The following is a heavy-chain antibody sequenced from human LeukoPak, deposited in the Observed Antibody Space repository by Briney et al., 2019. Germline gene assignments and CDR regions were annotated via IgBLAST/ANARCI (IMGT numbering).Heavy chain of an antibody. Sequence: GGSLRLSCAASGFTFSSYAMSWVRQAPGKGLEWVSAISGSGVYTYYADSVKGRFTISRDNSKNTLYLQMNSLRAEDTAVYYCAKDGGGWYSSGWYYFDYWGQGTLVTVSS. D-gene: IGHD6-19*01. V-gene: IGHV3-23*01. CDR3: AKDGGGWYSSGWYYFDY. CDR1: GFTFSSYA. CDR2: ISGSGVYT. J-gene: IGHJ4*02.